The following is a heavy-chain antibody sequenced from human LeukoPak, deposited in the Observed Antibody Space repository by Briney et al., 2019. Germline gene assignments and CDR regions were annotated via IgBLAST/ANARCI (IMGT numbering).Heavy chain of an antibody. V-gene: IGHV3-23*01. Sequence: GGSLRLSCAASGFTFSSYAMSWVRKAPWKGLEWVSAISGSGGSTYYADSVKGRFTISRDNSKNTLYLQMNSLRAEDTAVYYCAKSRPIRGVIISGAFDIWGQGTMVTVSS. CDR2: ISGSGGST. D-gene: IGHD3-10*01. CDR3: AKSRPIRGVIISGAFDI. CDR1: GFTFSSYA. J-gene: IGHJ3*02.